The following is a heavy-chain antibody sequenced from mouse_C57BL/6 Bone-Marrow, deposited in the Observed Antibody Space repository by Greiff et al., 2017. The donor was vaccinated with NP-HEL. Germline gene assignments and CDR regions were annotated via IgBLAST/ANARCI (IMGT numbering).Heavy chain of an antibody. D-gene: IGHD4-1*01. J-gene: IGHJ2*01. Sequence: QVQLQQPDAELVKPGASVKISCKASGYTFTDHTIHWMKQRPEQGLEWIGYIYPRDGSTKYNEKFKGKATLTADKSSSTAYMQLNSLTSEDSAVYFCAANWPRLYYFDYWGQGTTLTVSS. V-gene: IGHV1-78*01. CDR3: AANWPRLYYFDY. CDR1: GYTFTDHT. CDR2: IYPRDGST.